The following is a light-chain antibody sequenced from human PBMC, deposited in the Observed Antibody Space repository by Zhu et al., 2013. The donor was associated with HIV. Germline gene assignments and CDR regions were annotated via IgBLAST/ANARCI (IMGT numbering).Light chain of an antibody. CDR2: WAS. Sequence: DIVMTQSPDSLAVSLGERATIDCKASQTIFYDANNKNFLAWYQQKPGQPPKMLINWASTRESGVPDRFSASGSGTDFTLTISSLQAEDVAVYYCQQYYSLPLTFGGGTKVEIK. CDR3: QQYYSLPLT. V-gene: IGKV4-1*01. J-gene: IGKJ4*01. CDR1: QTIFYDANNKNF.